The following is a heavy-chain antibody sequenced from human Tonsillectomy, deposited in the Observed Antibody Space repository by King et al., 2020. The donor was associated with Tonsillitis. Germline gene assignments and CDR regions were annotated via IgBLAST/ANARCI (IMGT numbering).Heavy chain of an antibody. Sequence: VQLQQWGAGLVKPSEPLSLTCAVYGGSFSDYYWSWIRQPPGKGLEWIGEINHSGSTNYNPSLKSRVTISVDMSKNQFSLNLSSVTAADTAVYYCARGIRNCSSTSCYNGYYYYMDV. CDR1: GGSFSDYY. D-gene: IGHD2-2*02. V-gene: IGHV4-34*01. CDR2: INHSGST. CDR3: ARGIRNCSSTSCYNGYYYYMDV. J-gene: IGHJ6*03.